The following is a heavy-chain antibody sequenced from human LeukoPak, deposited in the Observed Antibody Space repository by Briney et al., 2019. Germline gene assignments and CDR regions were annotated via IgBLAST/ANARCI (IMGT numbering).Heavy chain of an antibody. D-gene: IGHD6-19*01. Sequence: GGSLRLSCAASGFTFSSYAMSWVRQAPGKGLEWVSAISGSGGSTYYADSVKGRFTISRDNSKNTLYLQMNSLRAEDTAVYYCAKSPAIAVAGGENYFDYWGQGTLVTVSS. V-gene: IGHV3-23*01. CDR1: GFTFSSYA. J-gene: IGHJ4*02. CDR2: ISGSGGST. CDR3: AKSPAIAVAGGENYFDY.